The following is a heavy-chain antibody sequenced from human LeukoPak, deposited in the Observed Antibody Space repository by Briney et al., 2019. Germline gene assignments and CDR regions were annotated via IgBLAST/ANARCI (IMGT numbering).Heavy chain of an antibody. J-gene: IGHJ6*01. CDR1: GGSVSSGSYY. CDR3: SGQVSYYYGMDV. V-gene: IGHV4-61*01. Sequence: PSETLSLTCTVSGGSVSSGSYYWSWIRQPPGKGLEWIGYIYYSGSTNYNPSLKSQVTISVDTSKNQFSLKLSSVTAADTAVYYCSGQVSYYYGMDVWGKGPRSPSPQ. CDR2: IYYSGST.